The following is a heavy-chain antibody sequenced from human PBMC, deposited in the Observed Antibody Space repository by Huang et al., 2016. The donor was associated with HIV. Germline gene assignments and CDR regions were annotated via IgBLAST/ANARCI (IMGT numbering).Heavy chain of an antibody. V-gene: IGHV1-8*01. J-gene: IGHJ5*02. D-gene: IGHD3-10*01. Sequence: QVQLVQSGAEVKKPGASVKVSCKASGYTFTNYDINWVRQATGQGLEWMGCMNPNSGETGFAQKFQGRVTRTRNTSISTAYMELSSLRSEDTAVYYCARGGLLWFGELSTWGQGTLVTVSS. CDR3: ARGGLLWFGELST. CDR1: GYTFTNYD. CDR2: MNPNSGET.